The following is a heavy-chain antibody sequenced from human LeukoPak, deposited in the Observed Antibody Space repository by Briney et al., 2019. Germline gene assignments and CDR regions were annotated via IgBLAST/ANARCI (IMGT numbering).Heavy chain of an antibody. J-gene: IGHJ6*03. CDR1: GFTFSSYS. Sequence: PGGSLRLSCVGSGFTFSSYSMNWVRQAPGKGLGWVASISSSSSYIYYADSVKGRFTISRDNAKNSVYLQMNSLRAEDTAVYYCARPPDNYYYYYMDVWGKGTTVIVSS. CDR3: ARPPDNYYYYYMDV. CDR2: ISSSSSYI. V-gene: IGHV3-21*01.